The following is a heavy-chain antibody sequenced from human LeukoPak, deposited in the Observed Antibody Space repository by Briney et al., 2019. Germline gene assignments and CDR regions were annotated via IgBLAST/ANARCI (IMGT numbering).Heavy chain of an antibody. CDR3: ARGGSSWSAYYYYYGMDV. J-gene: IGHJ6*02. D-gene: IGHD6-13*01. CDR1: GGSFSGYY. CDR2: INHSGST. V-gene: IGHV4-34*01. Sequence: SSETLSLTCAVYGGSFSGYYWSWIRQPPGKGLEWIGEINHSGSTNYNPSLKSRVTISVDTSKNQFSLKLSSVTAADTAVYYCARGGSSWSAYYYYYGMDVWGQGTTVTVSS.